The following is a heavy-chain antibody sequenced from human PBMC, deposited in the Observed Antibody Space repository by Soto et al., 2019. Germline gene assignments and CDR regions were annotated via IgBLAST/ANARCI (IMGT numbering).Heavy chain of an antibody. Sequence: PGGSLRLSCVASGLPFSISWMHWVRQAPGKGLVWVSRINSDGSSTSYADSVKGRFTISRDNAKNTLYLQMNSLRAEDTAVYYGLRVVITMIVVVTYIWGQGTMVTVSS. J-gene: IGHJ3*02. CDR1: GLPFSISW. D-gene: IGHD3-22*01. CDR3: LRVVITMIVVVTYI. CDR2: INSDGSST. V-gene: IGHV3-74*01.